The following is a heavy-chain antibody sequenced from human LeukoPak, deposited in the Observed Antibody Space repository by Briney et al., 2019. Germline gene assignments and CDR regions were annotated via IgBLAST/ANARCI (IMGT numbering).Heavy chain of an antibody. J-gene: IGHJ4*02. CDR2: ISGSGGST. CDR3: AKDFGVHGIAAAGPSFDY. Sequence: PGGSLRLSCAASGFTFSSYAMSWVRQAPGKGLEWVSAISGSGGSTYYADSVKGRFTISRDNSKNTLYLQMNSLRAEDTAVYYCAKDFGVHGIAAAGPSFDYWGQGTLVTVSS. CDR1: GFTFSSYA. D-gene: IGHD6-13*01. V-gene: IGHV3-23*01.